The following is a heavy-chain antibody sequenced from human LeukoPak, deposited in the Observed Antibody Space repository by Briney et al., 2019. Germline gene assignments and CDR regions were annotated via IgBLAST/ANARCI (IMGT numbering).Heavy chain of an antibody. CDR3: ARYVDIVATMEDVHFDY. V-gene: IGHV3-21*01. D-gene: IGHD5-12*01. J-gene: IGHJ4*02. Sequence: GGSLRLSCAASGFTLSRYWMHWVRQAPGKGLEWVSSISSSSSYIYYADSVKGRFTISRDNAKNSLYLQMNSLRAEDTAVYYCARYVDIVATMEDVHFDYWGQGTLVTVSS. CDR2: ISSSSSYI. CDR1: GFTLSRYW.